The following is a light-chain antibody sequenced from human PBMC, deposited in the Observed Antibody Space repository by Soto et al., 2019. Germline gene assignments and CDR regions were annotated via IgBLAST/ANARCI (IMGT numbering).Light chain of an antibody. Sequence: EIVLTQSPATLSLSPGERATLSCRASQSLGSLLAWYQQKPGQAPRLLIYDASERAPGIPARFSGSWSGTDFTLTISDLEPEDFAVYYCQQRGNWLGYSFGRGTKLEI. CDR2: DAS. CDR1: QSLGSL. V-gene: IGKV3-11*01. J-gene: IGKJ2*03. CDR3: QQRGNWLGYS.